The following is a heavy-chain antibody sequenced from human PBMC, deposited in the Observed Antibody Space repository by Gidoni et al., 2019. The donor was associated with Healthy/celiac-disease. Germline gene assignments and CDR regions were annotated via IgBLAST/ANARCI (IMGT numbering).Heavy chain of an antibody. J-gene: IGHJ4*02. CDR3: ASLYHYYDSSGYQFDY. CDR1: GFTFSSYG. CDR2: IWYDGSNK. D-gene: IGHD3-22*01. V-gene: IGHV3-33*01. Sequence: QVQLVESGGGVVQPGRSLRLSCAASGFTFSSYGMRWVRQAPGKGLEWVAVIWYDGSNKYYADSVKCRFTISRDNSKNTLYLQMNSLRAEDTAVYYCASLYHYYDSSGYQFDYWGQGTLVTVSS.